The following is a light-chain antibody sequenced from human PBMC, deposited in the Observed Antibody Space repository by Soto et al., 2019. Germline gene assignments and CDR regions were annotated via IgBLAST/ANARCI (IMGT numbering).Light chain of an antibody. J-gene: IGLJ2*01. V-gene: IGLV2-14*01. CDR2: EVT. CDR3: TSYTTSSTVI. Sequence: QSALTQSASVSVSPGQSITISCTGTNRDIGRYAYVSWYQHHPGKAPKLLTYEVTNRPSGVSNRFSGSKSGNTAYLTISGLQAEDEADYDCTSYTTSSTVIFGGGTTLTVL. CDR1: NRDIGRYAY.